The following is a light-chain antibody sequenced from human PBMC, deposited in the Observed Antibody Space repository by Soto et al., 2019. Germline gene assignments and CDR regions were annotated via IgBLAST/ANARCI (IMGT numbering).Light chain of an antibody. CDR3: SAYRPSTIV. CDR2: EVT. J-gene: IGLJ6*01. V-gene: IGLV2-14*01. CDR1: SSAFGAYRD. Sequence: QSALTQPPSVSGSPGQSITISCTGSSSAFGAYRDVSWYQQHPGKAPKVLIYEVTNRPSGVSNRFSGSKSDNTASLTISGLQAEDEADYSCSAYRPSTIVFGSGTKVTVL.